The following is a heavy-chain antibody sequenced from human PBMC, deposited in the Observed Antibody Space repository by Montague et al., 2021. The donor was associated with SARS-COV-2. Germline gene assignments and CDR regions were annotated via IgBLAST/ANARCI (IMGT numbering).Heavy chain of an antibody. J-gene: IGHJ4*02. CDR3: ARSVDV. Sequence: SLRLSCAAYGVSFSSHWMSWVRKAPGKPLEWVANISPDGSAKFYVGSVKGRFTISRDNAKTSLYLQMSSLRVEDTAVYYCARSVDVWGQGTLVTVSS. CDR1: GVSFSSHW. CDR2: ISPDGSAK. V-gene: IGHV3-7*01.